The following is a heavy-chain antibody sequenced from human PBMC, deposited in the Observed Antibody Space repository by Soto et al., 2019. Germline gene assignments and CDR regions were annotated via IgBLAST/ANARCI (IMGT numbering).Heavy chain of an antibody. J-gene: IGHJ6*02. CDR1: GYTLNEVS. Sequence: GASVKVSCKVSGYTLNEVSVHWVRQAPGKGLEWMGGFHPEDGKTIYAQKFQGRVTLTEDTSTDIAYMELSSLRSEDTAVYYCATPSNAHLTFYALDVWGQGTTVTVSS. V-gene: IGHV1-24*01. D-gene: IGHD7-27*01. CDR3: ATPSNAHLTFYALDV. CDR2: FHPEDGKT.